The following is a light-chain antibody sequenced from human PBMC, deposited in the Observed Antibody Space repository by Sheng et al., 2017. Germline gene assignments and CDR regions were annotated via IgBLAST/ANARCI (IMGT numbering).Light chain of an antibody. CDR1: QSISSW. CDR2: KAS. CDR3: QQYSTDFWT. V-gene: IGKV1-5*03. Sequence: DIQMTQSPSTLSASVGDRVSITCRASQSISSWLAWYQQKPGKAPKVLIYKASNLQNGVPSRFSGSGSGTAFTLTISSLQPDDFATYYCQQYSTDFWTFGQGTEGG. J-gene: IGKJ1*01.